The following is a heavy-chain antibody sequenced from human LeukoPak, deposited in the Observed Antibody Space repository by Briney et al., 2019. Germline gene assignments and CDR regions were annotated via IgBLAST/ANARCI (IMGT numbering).Heavy chain of an antibody. CDR1: GFTFSSYS. J-gene: IGHJ4*02. V-gene: IGHV3-48*01. Sequence: PGGSLRLSCAASGFTFSSYSMNWVRQAPGKGLEWVSYISSSSSTTYYADSVKGRFTISRDNAKNSLYLQMNSVRAEDTAVYYWARDGYTNFDYWGQGTLVTVSS. D-gene: IGHD5-24*01. CDR2: ISSSSSTT. CDR3: ARDGYTNFDY.